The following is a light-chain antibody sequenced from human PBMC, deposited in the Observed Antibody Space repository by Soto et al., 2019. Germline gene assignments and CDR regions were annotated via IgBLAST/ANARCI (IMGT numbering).Light chain of an antibody. J-gene: IGKJ1*01. Sequence: EIQMTQTQSSLPASVGDRVTITCRASQSISSWLAWYQQKPGKAPKLLIYKASSLESGVPSRFSGSGSGTEFTLTISSLQPDDFAPYYCQQYNSYSRTFGQGTKVAIK. CDR1: QSISSW. CDR3: QQYNSYSRT. V-gene: IGKV1-5*03. CDR2: KAS.